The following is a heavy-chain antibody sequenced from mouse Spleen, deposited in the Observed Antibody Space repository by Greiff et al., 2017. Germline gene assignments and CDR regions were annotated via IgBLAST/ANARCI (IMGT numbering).Heavy chain of an antibody. CDR1: GYTFTSYW. V-gene: IGHV1-69*01. Sequence: VQLQQPGAELVMPGASVKLSCKASGYTFTSYWMHWVKQRPGQGLEWIGEIDPSDSYTNYNQKFKGKATLTVDKSSSTAYMQLSSLTSEDSAVYYCARTGTGYWGQGTTLTVSS. D-gene: IGHD4-1*01. CDR2: IDPSDSYT. J-gene: IGHJ2*01. CDR3: ARTGTGY.